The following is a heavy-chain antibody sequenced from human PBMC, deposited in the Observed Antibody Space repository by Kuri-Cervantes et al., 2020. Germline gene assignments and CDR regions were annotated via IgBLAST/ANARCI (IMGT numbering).Heavy chain of an antibody. D-gene: IGHD5-12*01. CDR3: ARENDYSSGYDWDYYYGMDV. V-gene: IGHV3-48*02. Sequence: GESLKISCAASGFTFSSYSMNWVRQAPGKGLEWVSYISSSSSTIYYADSVKGRFTISRDNAKNSLYLQMNSPRDEDTAVYYCARENDYSSGYDWDYYYGMDVWGQGTTVTVSS. J-gene: IGHJ6*02. CDR1: GFTFSSYS. CDR2: ISSSSSTI.